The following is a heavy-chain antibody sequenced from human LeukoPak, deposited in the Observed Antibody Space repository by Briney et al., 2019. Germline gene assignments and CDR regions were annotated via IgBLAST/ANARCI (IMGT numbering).Heavy chain of an antibody. J-gene: IGHJ6*03. CDR2: IYYSGYT. V-gene: IGHV4-59*01. Sequence: PSETLSLTCTVSGGSISSFYWTWIRQPPGKGLEWIGCIYYSGYTNYKSSLKSRVTISVDTSKNQFSLKLSSVTAADTAVYYCARTTMVRGTYYMDVWGKGTTVTVSS. CDR1: GGSISSFY. CDR3: ARTTMVRGTYYMDV. D-gene: IGHD3-10*01.